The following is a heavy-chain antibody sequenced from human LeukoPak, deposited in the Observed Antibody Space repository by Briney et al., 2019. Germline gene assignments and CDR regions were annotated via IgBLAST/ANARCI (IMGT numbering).Heavy chain of an antibody. CDR3: ARAEILWFGEAKYFDY. D-gene: IGHD3-10*01. Sequence: SETLSLTCTVSGGSISSGGYYWSWIRQHPGKGLEWIGYIYYSGSTYYNPSLKSRVTISVDTSKNQFSLKLSSVTAADTAVYYCARAEILWFGEAKYFDYWGQGTLVTVSS. V-gene: IGHV4-31*03. J-gene: IGHJ4*02. CDR1: GGSISSGGYY. CDR2: IYYSGST.